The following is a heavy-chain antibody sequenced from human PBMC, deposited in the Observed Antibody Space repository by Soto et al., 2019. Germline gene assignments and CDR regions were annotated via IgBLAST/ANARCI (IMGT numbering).Heavy chain of an antibody. V-gene: IGHV3-53*02. J-gene: IGHJ4*02. CDR3: ATHPSSLK. Sequence: EVQLVETGGGLVQPGGPRRPAFPPSGFTVFNNYRSRFRQAPGEGLEWVSVIFSGGSTSYADPVKGRFTVSRDSSKNTLYLQMNSLRAEDTAVYYCATHPSSLKWGQGTLVTVSP. CDR1: GFTVFNNY. CDR2: IFSGGST.